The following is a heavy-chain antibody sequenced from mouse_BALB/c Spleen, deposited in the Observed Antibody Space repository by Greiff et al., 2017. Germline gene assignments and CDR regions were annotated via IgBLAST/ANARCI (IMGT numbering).Heavy chain of an antibody. V-gene: IGHV5-6-5*01. CDR2: ISSGGST. CDR1: GFTFSSYA. Sequence: DVMLVESGGGLVKPGGSLKLSCAASGFTFSSYAMSWVRQTPEKRLEWVASISSGGSTYYPDSVKGRFTISRDNARNILYLQMSSLRSEDTAMYYCARNKGHGAYAMDYWGQGTSVTVSS. J-gene: IGHJ4*01. CDR3: ARNKGHGAYAMDY. D-gene: IGHD3-3*01.